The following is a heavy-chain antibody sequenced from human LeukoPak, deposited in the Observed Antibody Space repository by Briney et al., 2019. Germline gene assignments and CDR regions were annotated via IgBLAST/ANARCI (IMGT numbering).Heavy chain of an antibody. V-gene: IGHV1-2*02. CDR3: ATSLSGSYYYDY. D-gene: IGHD1-26*01. Sequence: ASVKVSCKASGYTFTGYYMHWVRQAPGQGLEWMGWINPNSGGTNYAQKFQGRVTMTRDTSISTAYMELSRLRSDDTAVYYCATSLSGSYYYDYWGQGTLVTVSS. CDR2: INPNSGGT. J-gene: IGHJ4*02. CDR1: GYTFTGYY.